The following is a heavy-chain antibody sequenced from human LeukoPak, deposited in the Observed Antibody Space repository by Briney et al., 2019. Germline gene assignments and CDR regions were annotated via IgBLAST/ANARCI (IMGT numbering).Heavy chain of an antibody. D-gene: IGHD6-19*01. Sequence: SETLSLTCTVSGYSISSGYYWGWIRQPPGKGLEWIGSIYHSGSTYYNPSLKSRVTISVDTSKNQFSLKLSSVTAADTAVYYCARGRGESGWYREFDYWGQGTLVTVSS. CDR2: IYHSGST. V-gene: IGHV4-38-2*02. J-gene: IGHJ4*02. CDR1: GYSISSGYY. CDR3: ARGRGESGWYREFDY.